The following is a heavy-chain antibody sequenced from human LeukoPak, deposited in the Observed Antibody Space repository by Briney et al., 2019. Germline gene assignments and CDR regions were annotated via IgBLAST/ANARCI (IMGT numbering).Heavy chain of an antibody. CDR2: MYYSGST. D-gene: IGHD3-22*01. J-gene: IGHJ5*02. CDR1: GGSISSSSYY. CDR3: ARPYYYDSRIDP. V-gene: IGHV4-39*01. Sequence: SETLSLTCTVSGGSISSSSYYWGWIRQPPGKGLEWIGSMYYSGSTYYNPSLKSRVTISVDTSKNQLSLKLSSVTAADTAVYYCARPYYYDSRIDPWGQGILVTVSS.